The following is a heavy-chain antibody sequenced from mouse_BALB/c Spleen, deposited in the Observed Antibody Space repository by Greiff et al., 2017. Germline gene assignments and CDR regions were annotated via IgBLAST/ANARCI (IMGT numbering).Heavy chain of an antibody. J-gene: IGHJ4*01. CDR1: GFSLTSYG. V-gene: IGHV2-2*02. D-gene: IGHD2-4*01. CDR3: ARNAPVYYDYDSYAMDY. Sequence: QVQLQQSGPGLVQPSQSLSITCTVSGFSLTSYGVHWVCQSPGKGLEWLGVIWSGGSTDYNAAFISRLSISKDNSKSQVFFKMNSLQANDTAIYYCARNAPVYYDYDSYAMDYWGQGTSVTVSS. CDR2: IWSGGST.